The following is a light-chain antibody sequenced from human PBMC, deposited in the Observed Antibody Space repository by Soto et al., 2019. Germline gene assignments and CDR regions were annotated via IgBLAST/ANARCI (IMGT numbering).Light chain of an antibody. CDR2: GAS. CDR1: QGISSN. Sequence: VIWMTQSPSLLSASPGDRVTISCRMSQGISSNLAWYQQKRGNAPKLLIYGASTLESGVPSRFSGSGSGTDFTLTISSLQSEDFAIYYCQQNYSCPRTFGQGTKVEIK. J-gene: IGKJ1*01. V-gene: IGKV1D-8*03. CDR3: QQNYSCPRT.